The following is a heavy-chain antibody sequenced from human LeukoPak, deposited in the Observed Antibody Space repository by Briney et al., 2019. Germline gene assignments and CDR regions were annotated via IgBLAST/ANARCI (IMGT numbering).Heavy chain of an antibody. Sequence: SVRVSFKASGGTFSSYAISWVRQAPGQGREWMGGIIPIFGTANYAQKFQGRVTITADKSTSTAYMELSSLRSEDTAVYYCARDITMAYGMDVWGKGTTVTVSS. V-gene: IGHV1-69*06. CDR2: IIPIFGTA. CDR1: GGTFSSYA. D-gene: IGHD3-10*01. J-gene: IGHJ6*04. CDR3: ARDITMAYGMDV.